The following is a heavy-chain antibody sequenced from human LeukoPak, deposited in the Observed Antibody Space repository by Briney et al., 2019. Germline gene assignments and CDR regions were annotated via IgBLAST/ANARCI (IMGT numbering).Heavy chain of an antibody. CDR1: GFTFSSYS. J-gene: IGHJ4*02. V-gene: IGHV3-21*01. CDR3: ARDDYGLNGNYFDY. D-gene: IGHD4-17*01. Sequence: GGSLRLSCAASGFTFSSYSMNWVRQAPGKGLEWVSSISSSSSYIYYVDSVKGRFTISRDNAKNSLYLQMNSLRAEDTAVYYCARDDYGLNGNYFDYWGQGTLVTVSS. CDR2: ISSSSSYI.